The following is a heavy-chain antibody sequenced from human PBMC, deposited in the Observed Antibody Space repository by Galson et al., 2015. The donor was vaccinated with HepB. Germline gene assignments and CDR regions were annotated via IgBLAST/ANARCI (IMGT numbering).Heavy chain of an antibody. D-gene: IGHD3-3*01. J-gene: IGHJ4*02. V-gene: IGHV3-15*01. CDR2: IKSKTDGGTT. Sequence: SLRLSCAASGFTFSNAWMSWVRQAPGKGLEWVGRIKSKTDGGTTDYAAPVKGRFTISRDDSKNTLYLQMNSLKTEDTVVYYCTTTYYDFWSGYFFDYWGQGTLVTVSS. CDR3: TTTYYDFWSGYFFDY. CDR1: GFTFSNAW.